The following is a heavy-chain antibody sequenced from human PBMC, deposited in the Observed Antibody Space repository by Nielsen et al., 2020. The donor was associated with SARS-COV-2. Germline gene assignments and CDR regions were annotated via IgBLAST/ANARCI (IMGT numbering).Heavy chain of an antibody. CDR1: GFTFSDYY. J-gene: IGHJ4*02. Sequence: GESLKISCAASGFTFSDYYMSWIRQAPGKGLEWVSAISGSGGSTYYADSVKGRFTISRDNSKNTLYLQMNSLRAEDTAVYYCATPPAEPDYWGQGTLVTVSS. V-gene: IGHV3-23*01. CDR2: ISGSGGST. D-gene: IGHD1-14*01. CDR3: ATPPAEPDY.